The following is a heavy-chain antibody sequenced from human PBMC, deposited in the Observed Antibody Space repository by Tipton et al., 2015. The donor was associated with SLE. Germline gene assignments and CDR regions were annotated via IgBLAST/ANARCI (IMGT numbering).Heavy chain of an antibody. J-gene: IGHJ4*02. CDR2: IYYSGSS. D-gene: IGHD6-6*01. CDR3: ARLGRSYISSGYFDS. V-gene: IGHV4-39*01. Sequence: LRLSCTVSGGSISSSSYYWGWIRQPPGKGLEWIGSIYYSGSSYYSPSLKSRVTISVDTSKNQFSLKLSSVTAADTAVYYCARLGRSYISSGYFDSWGQGTLVTVSS. CDR1: GGSISSSSYY.